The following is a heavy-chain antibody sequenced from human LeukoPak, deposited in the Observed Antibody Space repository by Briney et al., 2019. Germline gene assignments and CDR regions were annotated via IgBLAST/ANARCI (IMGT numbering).Heavy chain of an antibody. CDR1: GFTFSNYA. Sequence: GGSLRLSCSVSGFTFSNYAMTWVRQAPGKGLEWVSYISSGSRTIYYADSVKGRFTISRDNAKNSPYLQMNSLRDEDTAVYYCARSLGYCSTTSCYRFDYWGQGTLLTVSS. CDR2: ISSGSRTI. J-gene: IGHJ4*02. CDR3: ARSLGYCSTTSCYRFDY. V-gene: IGHV3-48*02. D-gene: IGHD2-2*01.